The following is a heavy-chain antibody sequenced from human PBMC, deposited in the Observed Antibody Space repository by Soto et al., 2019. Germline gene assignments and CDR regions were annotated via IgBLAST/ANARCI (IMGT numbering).Heavy chain of an antibody. CDR3: ALGNCSGGSCFPPPRI. CDR2: ISAYNGNT. CDR1: GYTFTSYG. J-gene: IGHJ3*02. V-gene: IGHV1-18*01. D-gene: IGHD2-15*01. Sequence: GASVKVSCKASGYTFTSYGISWVRQAPGQGLEWMGWISAYNGNTNYAQKLQGRVTMTTDTSTSTAYMELRSLRSDDTAVYYCALGNCSGGSCFPPPRIWGQGTMVTVSS.